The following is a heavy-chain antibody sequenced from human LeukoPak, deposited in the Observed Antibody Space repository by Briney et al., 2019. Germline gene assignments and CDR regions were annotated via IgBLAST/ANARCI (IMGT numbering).Heavy chain of an antibody. CDR3: ARGYLKTGFGS. CDR1: GDSVSIKSAT. V-gene: IGHV6-1*01. Sequence: SQTLSLTCAISGDSVSIKSATWNWIRQSPLRGLEWLGRTYYTSRWKNDYAGSVKGRITVNPDTSKNQFSLHLNSVTPEDTAVYYCARGYLKTGFGSWGQGTLVTVSS. D-gene: IGHD5-18*01. CDR2: TYYTSRWKN. J-gene: IGHJ4*02.